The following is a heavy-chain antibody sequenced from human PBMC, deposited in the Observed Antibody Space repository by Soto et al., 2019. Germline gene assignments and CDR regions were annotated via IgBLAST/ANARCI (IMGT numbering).Heavy chain of an antibody. CDR1: GFTFSSYA. CDR3: ARDMGTIFGVGNYYYGMDV. Sequence: LRLSCAASGFTFSSYAMHWVRQAPGKGLEWVAVISYDGSNKYYADPVKGRFTISRDNSKNTLYLQMNSLRAEDTAVYYCARDMGTIFGVGNYYYGMDVWGQGTTVTVSS. J-gene: IGHJ6*02. D-gene: IGHD3-3*01. V-gene: IGHV3-30-3*01. CDR2: ISYDGSNK.